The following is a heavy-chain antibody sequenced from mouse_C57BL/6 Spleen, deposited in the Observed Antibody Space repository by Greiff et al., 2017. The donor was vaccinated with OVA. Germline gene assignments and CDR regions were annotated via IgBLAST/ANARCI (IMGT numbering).Heavy chain of an antibody. J-gene: IGHJ2*01. CDR2: IYPGSGNT. CDR1: GYSFTSYY. Sequence: QVQLKESGPELVKPGASVKISCKASGYSFTSYYIHWVKQRPGQGLEWIGWIYPGSGNTKYNEKFKGKATLTADTSSSTAYMQLSSLTSEDSAVYYCARGEVLLPLDYWGQGTTLTVSS. V-gene: IGHV1-66*01. CDR3: ARGEVLLPLDY. D-gene: IGHD5-1*01.